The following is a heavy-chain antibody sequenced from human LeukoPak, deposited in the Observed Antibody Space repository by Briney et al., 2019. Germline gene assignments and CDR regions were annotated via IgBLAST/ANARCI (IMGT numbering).Heavy chain of an antibody. D-gene: IGHD3-10*01. Sequence: ASVKVSCKASGYTFIRHLMHWVRLAPRQGLAWVELINPTGTAQLYAQKFQGRVTLTRDMSTSTDYMELRSLKSEGTAVYYCARDNSVGDIAWWFDPWGQGTLVTVSS. CDR3: ARDNSVGDIAWWFDP. CDR1: GYTFIRHL. CDR2: INPTGTA. V-gene: IGHV1-46*01. J-gene: IGHJ5*02.